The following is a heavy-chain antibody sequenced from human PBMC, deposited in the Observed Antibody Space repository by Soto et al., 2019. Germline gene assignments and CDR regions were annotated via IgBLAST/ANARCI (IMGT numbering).Heavy chain of an antibody. CDR2: IIPIFGTA. CDR3: ARDQAVTTDSYWFDP. J-gene: IGHJ5*02. V-gene: IGHV1-69*13. CDR1: GGTFSSYA. Sequence: SVKVSCKASGGTFSSYAISWVRQAPGQGLEWMGGIIPIFGTANYAQKFQGRVTITADESTSTAYMELSSLRSEDTAVYYCARDQAVTTDSYWFDPWGQGTLVTVSS. D-gene: IGHD4-4*01.